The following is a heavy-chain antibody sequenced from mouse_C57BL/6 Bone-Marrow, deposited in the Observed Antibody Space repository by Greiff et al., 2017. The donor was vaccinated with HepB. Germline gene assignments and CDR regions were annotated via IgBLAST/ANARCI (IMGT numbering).Heavy chain of an antibody. Sequence: VQLQQSGPELARPWASVKISCQAFYTFSRRVHFAIRDTNYWMQWVKQRPGQGLEWIGAIYPGNGDTSYNQKFKGKATLTADKSSSTADRQLSRLTSEDSAFYYWSQIYCYDGVYWYFDVWGTGTTVTVSS. V-gene: IGHV1-87*01. J-gene: IGHJ1*03. CDR2: GQGLEWIG. D-gene: IGHD2-12*01. CDR1: YTFSRRVH. CDR3: SEDSAFYYWSQIYCYDGVYWYFDV.